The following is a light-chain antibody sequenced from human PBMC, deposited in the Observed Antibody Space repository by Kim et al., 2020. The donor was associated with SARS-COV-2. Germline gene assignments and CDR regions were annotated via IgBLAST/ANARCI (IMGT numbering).Light chain of an antibody. Sequence: DIVMTQSPLSLPVTXGEPASISCRSSQSLLHSNGYYYLDWYLQKPGQSPQLLIYLGSNRASGVPDRFSGSGSGTDSTLKISRVEAEDVGVYYCMQTLLTPRTFGQGTKLEI. V-gene: IGKV2-28*01. J-gene: IGKJ2*01. CDR2: LGS. CDR3: MQTLLTPRT. CDR1: QSLLHSNGYYY.